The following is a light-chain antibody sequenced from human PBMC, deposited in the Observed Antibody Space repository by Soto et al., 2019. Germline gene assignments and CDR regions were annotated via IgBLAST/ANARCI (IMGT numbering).Light chain of an antibody. J-gene: IGLJ2*01. CDR3: QSYDSYNQV. Sequence: NFMLTQPHSVSESPGKTVTISCTRSSGSIASNYVQWYQQRPGSSPTTVIYEDNQRPSGVPERFSGSIDSSSNSASLTISGLKTEDEADYYCQSYDSYNQVFGGGTKLTVL. V-gene: IGLV6-57*01. CDR2: EDN. CDR1: SGSIASNY.